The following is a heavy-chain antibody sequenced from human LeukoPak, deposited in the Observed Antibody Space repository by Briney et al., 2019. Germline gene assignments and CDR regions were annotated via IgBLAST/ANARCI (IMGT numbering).Heavy chain of an antibody. CDR2: ISGSGDIT. D-gene: IGHD5-24*01. V-gene: IGHV3-64D*06. CDR3: VKRDGYKYDY. J-gene: IGHJ4*02. Sequence: GGSLRLSCSASGFTFSSYTMHWVRQAPGKGLEYVSAISGSGDITKYADSVKGRFTISRDNSKNTLHLQMSSLRAEDTAVYYCVKRDGYKYDYWGQGTLVTVSS. CDR1: GFTFSSYT.